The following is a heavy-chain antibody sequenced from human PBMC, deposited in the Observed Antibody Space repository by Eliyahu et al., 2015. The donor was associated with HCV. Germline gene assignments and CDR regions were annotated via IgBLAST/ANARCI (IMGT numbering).Heavy chain of an antibody. V-gene: IGHV3-23*01. CDR3: AKRAISPKPFDC. Sequence: EEQVLESGGGLVQPGGSLRLSCAASGFPFNNHAMGWVRQAPGKGLEWVSSINNIGGGTYYADSVKGRFTISRDNSKNTLWLQMSSLRVEDTAVYYCAKRAISPKPFDCWGQGALVTVSS. CDR1: GFPFNNHA. CDR2: INNIGGGT. J-gene: IGHJ4*02.